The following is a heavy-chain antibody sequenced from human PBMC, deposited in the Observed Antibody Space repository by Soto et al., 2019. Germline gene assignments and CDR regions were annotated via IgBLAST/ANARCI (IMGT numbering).Heavy chain of an antibody. CDR1: GFTFDDYA. V-gene: IGHV3-9*01. Sequence: EVQLVESGGGLVQPGRSLRLSCAASGFTFDDYAMHWVRQAPGKCLEWVSGISWNSGSIGYADSVKGRFTISRDNAKNSLYLQMNSLRAEDTALYYCAKDWYSGYDSSCFDYWGQGTLVTVSS. J-gene: IGHJ4*02. D-gene: IGHD5-12*01. CDR3: AKDWYSGYDSSCFDY. CDR2: ISWNSGSI.